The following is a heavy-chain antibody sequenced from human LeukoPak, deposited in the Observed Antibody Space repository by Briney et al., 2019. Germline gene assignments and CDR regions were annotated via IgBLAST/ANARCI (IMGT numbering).Heavy chain of an antibody. CDR2: INTSDSST. Sequence: ASVKVSFKATGYSFTTCYIHWMRHAPGRGLEWMGIINTSDSSTSSAQKFQGRVTMTSDTSTSTVYMELSSLTYDDTAVYYCARDVVVEVGMLPTDSWFDPWGRGTLVAVS. CDR3: ARDVVVEVGMLPTDSWFDP. J-gene: IGHJ5*02. CDR1: GYSFTTCY. D-gene: IGHD2-15*01. V-gene: IGHV1-46*01.